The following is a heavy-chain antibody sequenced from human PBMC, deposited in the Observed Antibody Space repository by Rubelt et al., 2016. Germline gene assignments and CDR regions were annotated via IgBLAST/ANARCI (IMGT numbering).Heavy chain of an antibody. V-gene: IGHV1-8*01. CDR2: MNPNSGNT. J-gene: IGHJ6*02. D-gene: IGHD2-2*01. CDR1: D. Sequence: DLNWVRQATGQGLEWMGWMNPNSGNTGYAQKFQGRVTMTTDTSTSTAYMELRSLRSDDTAVYYCATGDIVVVPAGGGYYYGMDVWGQGTTVTASS. CDR3: ATGDIVVVPAGGGYYYGMDV.